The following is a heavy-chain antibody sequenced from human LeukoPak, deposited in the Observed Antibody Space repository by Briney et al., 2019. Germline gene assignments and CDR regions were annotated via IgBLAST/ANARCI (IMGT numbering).Heavy chain of an antibody. CDR1: GFTFSDYY. D-gene: IGHD6-13*01. J-gene: IGHJ6*03. CDR3: ARDRAAAGILLYYYYMDV. CDR2: ISSSGSTI. V-gene: IGHV3-11*04. Sequence: PGGSLRLSCAASGFTFSDYYMSWIRQAPGKGLEWVSYISSSGSTIYYADSVKGRFTISRDNAKSSLYLQMNSLRAEDTAVYYCARDRAAAGILLYYYYMDVWGKGTTVTVSS.